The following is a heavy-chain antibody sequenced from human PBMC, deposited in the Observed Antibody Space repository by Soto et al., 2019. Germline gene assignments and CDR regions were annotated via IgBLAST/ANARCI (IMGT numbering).Heavy chain of an antibody. Sequence: PSETLSLTCTVSGCSISSSSYYWGWIRQPPGKGLEWIGSIYYSGSTYYNPSLKSRVTISVDTSKNQFSLKLSSVTAADTAVYYCARHYYDTLGYWGQGTLVTVSS. D-gene: IGHD3-22*01. V-gene: IGHV4-39*01. CDR1: GCSISSSSYY. J-gene: IGHJ4*02. CDR2: IYYSGST. CDR3: ARHYYDTLGY.